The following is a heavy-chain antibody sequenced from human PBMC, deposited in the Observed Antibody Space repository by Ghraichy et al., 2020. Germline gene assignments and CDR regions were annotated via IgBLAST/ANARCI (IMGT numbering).Heavy chain of an antibody. Sequence: SETLSLTCAVSGGSISSSNWWSWVRQPPGKGLEWIGEIYHSGSTNYNPSLKSRVTISVDKSKNQFSLKLSSVTAADTAVYYCARGDEMSSPWGYYGMDVWGQGTTVTVSS. CDR3: ARGDEMSSPWGYYGMDV. CDR1: GGSISSSNW. J-gene: IGHJ6*02. CDR2: IYHSGST. D-gene: IGHD6-13*01. V-gene: IGHV4-4*02.